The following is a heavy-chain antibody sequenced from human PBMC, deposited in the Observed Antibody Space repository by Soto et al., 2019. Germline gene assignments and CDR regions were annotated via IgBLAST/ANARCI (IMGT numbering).Heavy chain of an antibody. D-gene: IGHD3-3*01. J-gene: IGHJ5*02. CDR3: ASYGFLEFGWFDL. Sequence: ASETLSLTCTVSGGSISSYYWSWIRQPPGKGLEWIGYIYYSGSTNYNPSLKSRVTISVDTSKNQFSLKLSSVTAADTAVYYCASYGFLEFGWFDLWGQATVVPVSS. V-gene: IGHV4-59*01. CDR2: IYYSGST. CDR1: GGSISSYY.